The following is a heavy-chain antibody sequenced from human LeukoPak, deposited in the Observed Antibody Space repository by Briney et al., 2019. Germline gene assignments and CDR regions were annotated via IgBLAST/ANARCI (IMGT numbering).Heavy chain of an antibody. Sequence: SETLSLTCTVSGGSISSYYWSWIRQPPGKGLEWIGYIYYSGSTNYNPSLKSRVTISVDTSKNQFSLKLSSVTAADPAVYYCASSQRWGYDSSGYSRRDAFDIWGQGTMVTVSS. D-gene: IGHD3-22*01. J-gene: IGHJ3*02. V-gene: IGHV4-59*01. CDR2: IYYSGST. CDR3: ASSQRWGYDSSGYSRRDAFDI. CDR1: GGSISSYY.